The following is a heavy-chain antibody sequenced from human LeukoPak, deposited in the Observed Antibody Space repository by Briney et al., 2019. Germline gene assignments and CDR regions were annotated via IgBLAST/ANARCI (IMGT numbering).Heavy chain of an antibody. CDR2: ISYDGSDK. CDR1: GFTFSSCG. J-gene: IGHJ4*02. D-gene: IGHD3-22*01. Sequence: PGGSLRLSCAASGFTFSSCGMHWVRQAPGKGLEWVAVISYDGSDKYYADSVKGRFTISRDNSKNTLYLQMNSLRAEDTAVYYCAKDISHFITMIAEDWGQGTLVTVSS. CDR3: AKDISHFITMIAED. V-gene: IGHV3-30*18.